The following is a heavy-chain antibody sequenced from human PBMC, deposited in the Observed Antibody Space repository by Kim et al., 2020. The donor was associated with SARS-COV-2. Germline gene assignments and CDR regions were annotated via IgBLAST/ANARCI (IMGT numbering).Heavy chain of an antibody. CDR1: GYTFTSYA. D-gene: IGHD3-16*02. Sequence: ASVKVSCKASGYTFTSYAMNWVRQAPGQGLEWMGWINTNTGNPTYAQGFTGRFVFSLDTSVSTAYLQISSLKAEDTAVYYRASLRLGELSLGLYNWFDPWGQGTLVTVSS. CDR3: ASLRLGELSLGLYNWFDP. J-gene: IGHJ5*02. V-gene: IGHV7-4-1*02. CDR2: INTNTGNP.